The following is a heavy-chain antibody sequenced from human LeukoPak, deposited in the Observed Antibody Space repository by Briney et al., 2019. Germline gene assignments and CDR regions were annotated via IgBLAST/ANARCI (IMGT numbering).Heavy chain of an antibody. CDR2: ISSSGGTI. CDR1: GFTFSSSE. D-gene: IGHD6-13*01. V-gene: IGHV3-48*03. Sequence: GGSLRLSCAASGFTFSSSEMNWVRQAPGKGLEWVSYISSSGGTISYADSVKGRFTISRDNAKNSLYLQMSSLRAEDTAIYYCARSGQHLFDFWGQGTLVTVSS. CDR3: ARSGQHLFDF. J-gene: IGHJ4*02.